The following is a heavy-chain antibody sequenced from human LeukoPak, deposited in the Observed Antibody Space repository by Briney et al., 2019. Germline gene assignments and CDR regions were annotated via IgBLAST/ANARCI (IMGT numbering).Heavy chain of an antibody. V-gene: IGHV3-21*04. CDR2: ISSSSYI. D-gene: IGHD6-19*01. Sequence: GGSLRLSCAASGFTFSSYSMNWVRQAPGKGLEWVSAISSSSYIYYADSVKGRFTISRDNSKNTLYLQMNSLRAEDTAVYYCAKGPGYSSGWRSGTSDYWGQGTLVTLSS. CDR3: AKGPGYSSGWRSGTSDY. J-gene: IGHJ4*02. CDR1: GFTFSSYS.